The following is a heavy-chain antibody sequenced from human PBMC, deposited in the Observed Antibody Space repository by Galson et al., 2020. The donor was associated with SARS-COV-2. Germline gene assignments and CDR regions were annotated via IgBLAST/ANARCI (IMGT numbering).Heavy chain of an antibody. Sequence: GGSLRLSCAASTFTFEHYAMHWVRQAPGKGLEWVSGINWNSGSIGYADSVKGRFTISRDNANNSLYLQMNSLRAEDTALYYCVKDIGDYYDTSGYYGAFYLWGQGTLVTVS. CDR3: VKDIGDYYDTSGYYGAFYL. J-gene: IGHJ3*01. D-gene: IGHD3-22*01. CDR1: TFTFEHYA. CDR2: INWNSGSI. V-gene: IGHV3-9*01.